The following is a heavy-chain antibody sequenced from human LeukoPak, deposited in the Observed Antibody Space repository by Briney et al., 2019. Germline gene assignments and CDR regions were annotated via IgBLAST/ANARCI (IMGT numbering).Heavy chain of an antibody. V-gene: IGHV3-53*04. CDR1: GFTVSSNY. CDR3: ARDLGDAFDI. J-gene: IGHJ3*02. CDR2: IYSGGST. Sequence: GGSLRLSCAASGFTVSSNYMSWVRQAPGKGLEWVSVIYSGGSTYYADSVKGRFTISRHNSENTLYLQMNSLRAEDTAVYYCARDLGDAFDIWGQGTMVTVSS.